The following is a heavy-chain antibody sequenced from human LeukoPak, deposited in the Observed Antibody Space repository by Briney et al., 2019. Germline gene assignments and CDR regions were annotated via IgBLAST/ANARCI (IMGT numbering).Heavy chain of an antibody. CDR1: GYSFTSYW. CDR3: ARVTRGYCSGGSCYSVAWFDP. Sequence: GESLKISCKGSGYSFTSYWISWVRQMPGKALEWMGRIDPSDSYTNYSPSFQGHVTISADKSISTAYLQWSSLKASDTAMYYCARVTRGYCSGGSCYSVAWFDPWGQGTLVTVSS. J-gene: IGHJ5*02. CDR2: IDPSDSYT. V-gene: IGHV5-10-1*01. D-gene: IGHD2-15*01.